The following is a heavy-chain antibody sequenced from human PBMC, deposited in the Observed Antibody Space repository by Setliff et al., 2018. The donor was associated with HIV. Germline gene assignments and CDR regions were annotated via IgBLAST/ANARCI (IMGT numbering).Heavy chain of an antibody. CDR1: GLSMSYNY. J-gene: IGHJ4*02. V-gene: IGHV4-59*01. Sequence: SETLSLTCTVSGLSMSYNYWTWIRQSPGKGLEWIGYVHYSGSTRYNPSLKSRVTISVDTSKKKFSLKLTSMTATDTAVYYCASEKKAWSVSDSFYEYWGQGVPVTSPQ. CDR2: VHYSGST. D-gene: IGHD3-3*01. CDR3: ASEKKAWSVSDSFYEY.